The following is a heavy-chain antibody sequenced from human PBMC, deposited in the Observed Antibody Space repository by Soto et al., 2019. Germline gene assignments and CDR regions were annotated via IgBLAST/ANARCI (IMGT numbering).Heavy chain of an antibody. J-gene: IGHJ6*02. V-gene: IGHV1-69*13. D-gene: IGHD5-12*01. CDR1: GGTFNNYP. CDR3: ARGRGYSGDDHYYYFDMDV. Sequence: SVKVSCKASGGTFNNYPITCVRQAALEWLEWMGGSIPIFGTANYAQKFQGRVTISVDESTSTAYMELSSLRSEDTAVYYCARGRGYSGDDHYYYFDMDVWGQGTTVTVSS. CDR2: SIPIFGTA.